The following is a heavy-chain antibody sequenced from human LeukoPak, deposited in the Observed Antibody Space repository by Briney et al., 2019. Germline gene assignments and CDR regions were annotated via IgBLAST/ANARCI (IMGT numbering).Heavy chain of an antibody. V-gene: IGHV3-21*01. D-gene: IGHD3-22*01. CDR2: ISISSRYI. CDR3: ARDPHYYDSSDTYYYYYMDV. Sequence: PGGSLRLSCAASGFTFSSYSMNWVRQAPGKGLQWVSSISISSRYIYYADSVKGRFTISRDNAKNSLYLQTNRLRAEDTAVYYCARDPHYYDSSDTYYYYYMDVWGKGTTVTVSS. J-gene: IGHJ6*03. CDR1: GFTFSSYS.